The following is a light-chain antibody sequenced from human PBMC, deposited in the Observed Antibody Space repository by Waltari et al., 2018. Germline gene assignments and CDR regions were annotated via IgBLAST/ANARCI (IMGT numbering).Light chain of an antibody. CDR2: WAS. V-gene: IGKV4-1*01. J-gene: IGKJ1*01. Sequence: DIVMTQSPNSRAVSLGERATISCKSSQSILSSSNNRNFLSWYQQKPGQPPKLLIYWASTRASGVPDRFSGSGSGTDFTLTISSLQAEDVAVYYCQQYYSDKTFGQGTKVEIK. CDR3: QQYYSDKT. CDR1: QSILSSSNNRNF.